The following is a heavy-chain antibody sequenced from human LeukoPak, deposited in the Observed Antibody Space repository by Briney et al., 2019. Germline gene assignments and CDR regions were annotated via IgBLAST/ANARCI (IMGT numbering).Heavy chain of an antibody. J-gene: IGHJ1*01. Sequence: PSETLSLTCTVSGGSISSGGYYWSGIRQHPGKGLEWIGYIYYSGSTYYNPSLKSRVTISVDTSKNQFSLKLSSVTAADTAVYYCARSYRSSPEYFQHWGQGTLVTVSS. V-gene: IGHV4-31*03. D-gene: IGHD3-10*01. CDR2: IYYSGST. CDR1: GGSISSGGYY. CDR3: ARSYRSSPEYFQH.